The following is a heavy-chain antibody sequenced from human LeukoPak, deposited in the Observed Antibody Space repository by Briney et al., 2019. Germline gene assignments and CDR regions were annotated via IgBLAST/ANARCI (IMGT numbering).Heavy chain of an antibody. D-gene: IGHD4-17*01. J-gene: IGHJ3*02. CDR2: VSGSGDTT. V-gene: IGHV3-23*01. CDR3: AKSGFISGEGAFDM. Sequence: GGSLRPSCAASEFTFSSSAMNWVRQAPGKGLEWVAAVSGSGDTTHYADSVKGRFTISRDNFKNTLFLQMSSLRADDTAVYYCAKSGFISGEGAFDMWGQGTMVTVSP. CDR1: EFTFSSSA.